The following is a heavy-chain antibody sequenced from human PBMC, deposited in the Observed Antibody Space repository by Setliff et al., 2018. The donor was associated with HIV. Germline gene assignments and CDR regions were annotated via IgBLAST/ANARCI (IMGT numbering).Heavy chain of an antibody. CDR1: GYTFSNYA. D-gene: IGHD2-2*01. Sequence: ASVKVSCKASGYTFSNYAMHWVRQAPGQRLEWMGWINAGNGNTKYSQKFQGRVTITRDTSASTAYMELSSLRSEDTAVYYCARDWGLRDIIVVPTTNWFDPWGQGTLVTVSS. J-gene: IGHJ5*02. V-gene: IGHV1-3*01. CDR3: ARDWGLRDIIVVPTTNWFDP. CDR2: INAGNGNT.